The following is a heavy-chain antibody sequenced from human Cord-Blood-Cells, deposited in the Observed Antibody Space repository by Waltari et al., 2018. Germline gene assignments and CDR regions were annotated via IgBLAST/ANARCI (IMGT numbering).Heavy chain of an antibody. CDR1: GGSFSGSY. CDR2: INHSGST. V-gene: IGHV4-34*01. CDR3: ARGLHYDILTGSPEGAFDI. D-gene: IGHD3-9*01. J-gene: IGHJ3*02. Sequence: QVQLQQWGAGLLKPSETLSLTCAVYGGSFSGSYWSWIRQPPGKGLEWIGEINHSGSTNYNPSLKSRVTISVDTSKNQFSLKLSSVTAADTAVYYCARGLHYDILTGSPEGAFDIWGQGTMVTVSS.